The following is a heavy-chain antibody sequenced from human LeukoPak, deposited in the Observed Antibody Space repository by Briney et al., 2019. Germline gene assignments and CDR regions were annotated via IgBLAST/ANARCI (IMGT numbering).Heavy chain of an antibody. CDR3: ARDRAVRETRRPFDY. Sequence: PGGSLRLSCAASGFTFSDYYMSWIRQAPGKGLEWVSYISSSGSTIYYADSVKGRFTIPRDNAKNSLYLQMNSLRAEDTAVYYCARDRAVRETRRPFDYWGQGTLVTVSS. CDR1: GFTFSDYY. J-gene: IGHJ4*02. V-gene: IGHV3-11*04. D-gene: IGHD3-10*01. CDR2: ISSSGSTI.